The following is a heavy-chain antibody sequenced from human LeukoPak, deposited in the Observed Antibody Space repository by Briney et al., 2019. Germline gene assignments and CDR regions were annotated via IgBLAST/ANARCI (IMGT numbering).Heavy chain of an antibody. D-gene: IGHD1-26*01. V-gene: IGHV4-59*01. CDR3: ARVRSGSYHHAIDY. CDR2: IYYSGST. Sequence: SETLSLTCTVSGGSISSYYWSWIRQPPGKGLEWIGYIYYSGSTNYNPSLKSRVTISVDTSKNQFSLKLSSVTAADTAVYYCARVRSGSYHHAIDYWGQGTLVTVSS. CDR1: GGSISSYY. J-gene: IGHJ4*02.